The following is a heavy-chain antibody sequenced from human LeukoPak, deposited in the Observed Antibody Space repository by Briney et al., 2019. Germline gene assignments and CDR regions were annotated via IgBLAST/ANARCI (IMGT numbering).Heavy chain of an antibody. D-gene: IGHD3-10*01. CDR2: VIPIFGTA. V-gene: IGHV1-69*13. CDR1: GGTFSSYA. CDR3: AREERITMIRGVPNWFDP. Sequence: SVKVSCKASGGTFSSYATSWVRQAPGQGLEWMGGVIPIFGTANYAQKFQGRVTITADVFTTTAYMELSSLRSEDTAMYYCAREERITMIRGVPNWFDPWGQGTLVTVSS. J-gene: IGHJ5*02.